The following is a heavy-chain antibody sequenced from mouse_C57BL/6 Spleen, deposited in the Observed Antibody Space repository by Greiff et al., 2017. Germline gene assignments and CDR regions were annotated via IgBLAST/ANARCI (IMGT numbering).Heavy chain of an antibody. CDR2: IYPGDGDT. V-gene: IGHV1-82*01. Sequence: VQLQESGPELVKPGASVKISCKASGYAFSSSWMNWVKQRPGKGLEWIGRIYPGDGDTNYNGKFKGKATLTADKSSSTAYMQLSSLTSEDSAVYFCASSNGDYFDYWGQGTTLTVSS. D-gene: IGHD2-5*01. CDR1: GYAFSSSW. J-gene: IGHJ2*01. CDR3: ASSNGDYFDY.